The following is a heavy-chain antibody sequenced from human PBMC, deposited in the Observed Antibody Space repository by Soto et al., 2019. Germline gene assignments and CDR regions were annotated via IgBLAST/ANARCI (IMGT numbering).Heavy chain of an antibody. CDR3: AKSGIMGYGSGSYFFGDY. D-gene: IGHD3-10*01. V-gene: IGHV3-23*01. J-gene: IGHJ4*02. CDR2: ISGSGGST. Sequence: RISCAASGFTFSSYAMSWVRQAPGKGLEWVSAISGSGGSTYYADSVKGRFTISRDNSKNTLYLQMNSLRAEDTAVYYCAKSGIMGYGSGSYFFGDYWGQGXLVTVYS. CDR1: GFTFSSYA.